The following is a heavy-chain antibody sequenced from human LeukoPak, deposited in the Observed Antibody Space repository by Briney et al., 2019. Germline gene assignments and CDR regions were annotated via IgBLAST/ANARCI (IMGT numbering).Heavy chain of an antibody. V-gene: IGHV1-69*13. Sequence: ASVKVSCKPSGGTFSSYAITWVRQAPGQGLEWLGGIIPIFGTANYAQKFQGIVTITADESTSTAYMEMSSLRSEDTAVYFCASPLWFGARQGDWYFDLWGRGTLVTVSS. CDR3: ASPLWFGARQGDWYFDL. CDR1: GGTFSSYA. D-gene: IGHD3-10*01. CDR2: IIPIFGTA. J-gene: IGHJ2*01.